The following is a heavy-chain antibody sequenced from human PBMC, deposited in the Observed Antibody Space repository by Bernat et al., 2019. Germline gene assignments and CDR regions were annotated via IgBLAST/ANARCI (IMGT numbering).Heavy chain of an antibody. J-gene: IGHJ4*02. CDR1: GFSFSEYA. V-gene: IGHV3-23*04. CDR2: ISSGGDSR. D-gene: IGHD2-15*01. Sequence: EVQLVESGGGLVQPGGSLRLSCVASGFSFSEYALSWVRQAPGEGLEWVSGISSGGDSRYYADSVRGRFTISRDNSKSTLDLQMSSLRAKDTAVYYCARGRYCSGGNCPQYYFDYWGQGTLVTVSS. CDR3: ARGRYCSGGNCPQYYFDY.